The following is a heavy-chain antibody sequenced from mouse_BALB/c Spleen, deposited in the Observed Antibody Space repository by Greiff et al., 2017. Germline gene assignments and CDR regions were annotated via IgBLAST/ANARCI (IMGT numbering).Heavy chain of an antibody. CDR3: ARPGDDYDPSWFAY. CDR2: IFPGDGST. V-gene: IGHV1S56*01. Sequence: VQLQQSGAELVKPGASVKLSCKASGYPFTSYDINWVRQRPEQGLEWIGWIFPGDGSTKYNEKFKGKATLTTDKSSSTAYMQLSRLTSEDSAVYFCARPGDDYDPSWFAYWGQGTLVTVSA. D-gene: IGHD2-4*01. J-gene: IGHJ3*01. CDR1: GYPFTSYD.